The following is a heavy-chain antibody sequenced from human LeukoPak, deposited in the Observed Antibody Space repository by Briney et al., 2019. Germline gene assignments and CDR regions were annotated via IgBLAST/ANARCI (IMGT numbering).Heavy chain of an antibody. D-gene: IGHD2-21*01. V-gene: IGHV3-23*01. CDR3: ARPGCGGNCYYRMDV. J-gene: IGHJ6*04. CDR1: GYTFSSYA. Sequence: GGSLRLSCAASGYTFSSYAMTWVRQAPGKGLEWISAVSYDITRTFYADSVKGRFAISRDNSRNTLFLQMNSLRADDTAVYYCARPGCGGNCYYRMDVWGKGTTVTVSS. CDR2: VSYDITRT.